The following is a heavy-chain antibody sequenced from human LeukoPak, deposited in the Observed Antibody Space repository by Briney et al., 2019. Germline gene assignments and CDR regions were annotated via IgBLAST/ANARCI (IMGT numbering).Heavy chain of an antibody. D-gene: IGHD6-13*01. CDR3: ARALAAAGNLDAFDI. Sequence: LGGSLRLSCAASGFTFSTYAMSWVRQAPGKGLEWVANIKQDGSEKYYVDSVKGRFTISRDNAKNSLYLQMNSLRAEDTAVYYCARALAAAGNLDAFDIWGQGTMVTVSS. V-gene: IGHV3-7*01. J-gene: IGHJ3*02. CDR2: IKQDGSEK. CDR1: GFTFSTYA.